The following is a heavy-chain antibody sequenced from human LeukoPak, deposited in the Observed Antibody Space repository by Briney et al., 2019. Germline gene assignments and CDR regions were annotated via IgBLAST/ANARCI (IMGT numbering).Heavy chain of an antibody. D-gene: IGHD2-2*03. V-gene: IGHV3-30*02. CDR2: IRHDGSNK. Sequence: GGSLRLSCAASGFTFSSYGMHWVRQAPGKGLEWVAFIRHDGSNKYYADSVKGRFTISRDNSKNTLYLQMNSLRAEDTAVYYCAKDGGYCSSTSCYPNSEYFDYWGQGTLVTVSS. J-gene: IGHJ4*02. CDR1: GFTFSSYG. CDR3: AKDGGYCSSTSCYPNSEYFDY.